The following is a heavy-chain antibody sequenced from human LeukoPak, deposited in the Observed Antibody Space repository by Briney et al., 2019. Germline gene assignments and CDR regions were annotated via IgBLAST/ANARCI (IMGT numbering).Heavy chain of an antibody. V-gene: IGHV3-15*01. CDR3: TTVTLVYYYFEYFRH. Sequence: GGTLRLSCVASGFYYNNYGMNWVRQAPGKGLEWVGRIKSKTEGGTIDYAVPVKGRFTISRDDSKATVFLQMNSLKTEDTAVYYCTTVTLVYYYFEYFRHWGQGTLVTVSS. CDR2: IKSKTEGGTI. J-gene: IGHJ1*01. D-gene: IGHD3-22*01. CDR1: GFYYNNYG.